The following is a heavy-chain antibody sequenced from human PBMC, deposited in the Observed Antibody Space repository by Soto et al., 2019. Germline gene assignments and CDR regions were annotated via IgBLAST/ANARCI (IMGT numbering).Heavy chain of an antibody. J-gene: IGHJ4*02. Sequence: PGGSLRLSCAASGFIFSRSAMNWVRQAPGKGLEWVSSISSSSSYIYYADSVKGRFTISRDNAKNSLYLQMNSLRAEDTAVYYCARINSGWGPLSLYPFDYWGQGTLVTVSS. V-gene: IGHV3-21*01. CDR3: ARINSGWGPLSLYPFDY. CDR2: ISSSSSYI. D-gene: IGHD6-19*01. CDR1: GFIFSRSA.